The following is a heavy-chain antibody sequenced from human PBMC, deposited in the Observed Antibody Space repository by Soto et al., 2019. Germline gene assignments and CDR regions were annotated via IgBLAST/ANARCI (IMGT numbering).Heavy chain of an antibody. D-gene: IGHD1-26*01. CDR1: GVSISSSY. CDR3: ARELPGGRRSPQFDY. V-gene: IGHV4-4*08. CDR2: ISKTGTT. Sequence: QVQLQESGPALVKPSETLFLTCTVSGVSISSSYWGWIRQSPGKGLLWIGYISKTGTTNFDSALSSRATMTADSSKNQFSLRLNSATAADTAVYLCARELPGGRRSPQFDYWGPGILVTVSS. J-gene: IGHJ4*02.